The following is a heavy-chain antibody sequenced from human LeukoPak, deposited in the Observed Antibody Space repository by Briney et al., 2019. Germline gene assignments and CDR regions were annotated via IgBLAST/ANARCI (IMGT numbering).Heavy chain of an antibody. Sequence: GGSLRLSCAASGFTFSSYSMNWVRQAPGKGLEWVSSISSSSSYIYYADSVKGRFTISRDNAKNSLYLQMNSLRAEDTAVYYCARDIDAAGYGIGGFDYWGQGTLVTVSS. CDR3: ARDIDAAGYGIGGFDY. CDR2: ISSSSSYI. V-gene: IGHV3-21*01. CDR1: GFTFSSYS. D-gene: IGHD6-13*01. J-gene: IGHJ4*02.